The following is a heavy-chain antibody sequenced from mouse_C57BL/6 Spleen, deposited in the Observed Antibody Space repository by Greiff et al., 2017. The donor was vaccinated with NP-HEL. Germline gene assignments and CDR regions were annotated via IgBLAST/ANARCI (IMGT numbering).Heavy chain of an antibody. CDR2: ISYSGST. CDR3: SRTARIKY. V-gene: IGHV3-2*02. D-gene: IGHD1-2*01. CDR1: GYSITSGYG. J-gene: IGHJ2*01. Sequence: EVQLQESGPGLVKPSQSLSLTCTVTGYSITSGYGWNWIRQFPGNKLEWMGYISYSGSTNSNPSLKSRISITRDTSKNQFFLQLNSVTTEDTATYYCSRTARIKYWGQGITLTVAS.